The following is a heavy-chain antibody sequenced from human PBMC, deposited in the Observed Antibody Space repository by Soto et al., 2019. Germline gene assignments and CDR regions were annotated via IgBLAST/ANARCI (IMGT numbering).Heavy chain of an antibody. Sequence: QVQRVQSGAEVKKPGASVKVSCKASGYTFTSYGISWVRQAPGQGLEWMGWISAYNGNTNYAQKLQGRVTMTTDTSTSTAYMELRSLRSDDTAVYYCATLEYSGSYSSAFDIWGQGTMVTVSS. CDR3: ATLEYSGSYSSAFDI. CDR2: ISAYNGNT. D-gene: IGHD1-26*01. J-gene: IGHJ3*02. CDR1: GYTFTSYG. V-gene: IGHV1-18*01.